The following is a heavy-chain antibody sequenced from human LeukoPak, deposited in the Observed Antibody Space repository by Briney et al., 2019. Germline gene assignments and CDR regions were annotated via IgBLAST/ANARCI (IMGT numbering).Heavy chain of an antibody. V-gene: IGHV4-59*12. Sequence: SETLSLTCSVSSGSIDNEHWCWVRHPPGKGLEWIGHTLYRGSNKYNPSLKGRVTISVDRSKNQFSLTLISVTAADTAVYYCVSLIFGGAGRGNWGQGTLVTVSS. CDR1: SGSIDNEH. CDR3: VSLIFGGAGRGN. J-gene: IGHJ4*02. CDR2: TLYRGSN. D-gene: IGHD3-3*01.